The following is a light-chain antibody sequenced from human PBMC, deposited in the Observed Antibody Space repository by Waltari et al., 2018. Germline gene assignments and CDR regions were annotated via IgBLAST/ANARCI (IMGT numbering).Light chain of an antibody. CDR1: STDLPSYNL. J-gene: IGLJ1*01. Sequence: QSALSQPASVSGSPGQSLTITCTGASTDLPSYNLAACYQHHPNRAPKLIIYEATKRPSGISHRFSGAKSGATASLRISGLQADDEADYYCCSYTGSSTSYGCGGGTKVTVL. CDR2: EAT. CDR3: CSYTGSSTSYG. V-gene: IGLV2-23*01.